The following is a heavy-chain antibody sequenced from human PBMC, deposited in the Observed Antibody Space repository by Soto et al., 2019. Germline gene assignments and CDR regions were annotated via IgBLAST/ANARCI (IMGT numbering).Heavy chain of an antibody. CDR3: ARDRDTAMVTPFEY. Sequence: GGSLRLSCAASGFTFSSYEMNWVRQAPGKGLEWVSYISSSGSTIYYADSVKGRFTISRDNAKNSLYLQMNSLRVEDTAVYYCARDRDTAMVTPFEYWGQGTLVTVSS. CDR1: GFTFSSYE. D-gene: IGHD5-18*01. V-gene: IGHV3-48*03. CDR2: ISSSGSTI. J-gene: IGHJ4*02.